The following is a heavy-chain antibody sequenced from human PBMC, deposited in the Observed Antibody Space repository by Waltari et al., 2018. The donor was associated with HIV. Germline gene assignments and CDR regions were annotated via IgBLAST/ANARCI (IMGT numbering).Heavy chain of an antibody. CDR3: ARDRSPIQDYSLDV. CDR2: IYYSEST. J-gene: IGHJ6*02. CDR1: GGSINSYTSY. V-gene: IGHV4-39*02. D-gene: IGHD2-21*01. Sequence: QLQLQESGPGLVKPSETLSLTCTVSGGSINSYTSYWGWVRQPPGKGLEWIGSIYYSESTYYNPSLKSRVTISADTPKNQFSLKLNAVTAADTAIYYCARDRSPIQDYSLDVWGQGTTVVVS.